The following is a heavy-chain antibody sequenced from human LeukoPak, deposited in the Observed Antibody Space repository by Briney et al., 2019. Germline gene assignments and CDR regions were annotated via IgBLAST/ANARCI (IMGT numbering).Heavy chain of an antibody. J-gene: IGHJ3*02. Sequence: GASVKVSCKASGYTFTSYGISWVRQAPGQGLEWMGWISAYNGNTNYAQKLQGRVTMTTDTSTSTAYMELRSLRSDDTAVYYCAREMEGGSYWGAFDIWGQGTMVTVSS. CDR2: ISAYNGNT. CDR1: GYTFTSYG. CDR3: AREMEGGSYWGAFDI. V-gene: IGHV1-18*01. D-gene: IGHD1-26*01.